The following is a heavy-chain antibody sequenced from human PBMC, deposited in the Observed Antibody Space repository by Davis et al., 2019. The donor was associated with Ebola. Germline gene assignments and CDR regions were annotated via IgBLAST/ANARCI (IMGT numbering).Heavy chain of an antibody. CDR3: ARDSSGHDSGWLDP. D-gene: IGHD5-12*01. CDR2: ISNTGSTI. J-gene: IGHJ5*02. V-gene: IGHV3-11*01. CDR1: GFTFSDYY. Sequence: GESLKISCAASGFTFSDYYMFWIRQAPGKGLEWVSFISNTGSTIYHADSVKGRFTISRDNAKNSLYLQMNSLRAEDTAVYFCARDSSGHDSGWLDPWGQGTLVTVSS.